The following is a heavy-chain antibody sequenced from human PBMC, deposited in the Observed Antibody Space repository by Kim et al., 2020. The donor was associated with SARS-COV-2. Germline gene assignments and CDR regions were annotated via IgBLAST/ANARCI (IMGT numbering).Heavy chain of an antibody. CDR1: GYTFTSYY. V-gene: IGHV1-46*01. J-gene: IGHJ6*02. Sequence: ASVKVSCKASGYTFTSYYMHWVRQAPGQGLEWMGIINPSGGSTSYAQKFQGRVTMTRDTSTSTVYMELSSLRSEDTAVYYCARDVDGYDFWSGLDHPQPYGMDVWGQGTTVTVSS. D-gene: IGHD3-3*01. CDR3: ARDVDGYDFWSGLDHPQPYGMDV. CDR2: INPSGGST.